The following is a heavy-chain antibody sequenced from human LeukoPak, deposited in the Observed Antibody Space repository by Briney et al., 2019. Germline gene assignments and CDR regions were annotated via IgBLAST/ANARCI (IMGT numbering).Heavy chain of an antibody. CDR3: ARARRDSGYYKVDY. J-gene: IGHJ4*02. Sequence: PSETLSLTCVVYGGSLSGSYWSWIRQPPGKGLEWIGEINHSGSANHNPSLKSRVTLSIDKSKNQCSLNLNSVTAADTAVYYCARARRDSGYYKVDYWGQGTLVTVSS. V-gene: IGHV4-34*01. CDR2: INHSGSA. D-gene: IGHD3-3*01. CDR1: GGSLSGSY.